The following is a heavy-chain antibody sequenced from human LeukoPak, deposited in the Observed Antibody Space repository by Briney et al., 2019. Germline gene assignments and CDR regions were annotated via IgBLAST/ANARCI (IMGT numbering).Heavy chain of an antibody. Sequence: GGSLRLSCAASGFTFSSYSMHWVRQAPGKGLEYVSAISSSGGSIYYANSVKGRFTISRDNSKNTLYPQMGSLRAEDMAVYYCARTYCSSTSCLVDYWGQGTLVTVSS. CDR1: GFTFSSYS. V-gene: IGHV3-64*01. CDR3: ARTYCSSTSCLVDY. CDR2: ISSSGGSI. J-gene: IGHJ4*02. D-gene: IGHD2-2*01.